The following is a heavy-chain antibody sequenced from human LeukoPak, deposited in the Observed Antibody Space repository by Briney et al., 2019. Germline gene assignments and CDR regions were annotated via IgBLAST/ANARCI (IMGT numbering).Heavy chain of an antibody. V-gene: IGHV1-69*06. J-gene: IGHJ6*03. CDR1: GYTFTSYG. CDR3: ARARYSYGFDYYYYMDV. Sequence: SVKVSCKASGYTFTSYGISWVRQAPGQGLEWMGGIIPIFGTANYAQKFQGRVTITADKSTSTAYMELSSLRSEDTAVYYCARARYSYGFDYYYYMDVWGKGTTVTVSS. D-gene: IGHD5-18*01. CDR2: IIPIFGTA.